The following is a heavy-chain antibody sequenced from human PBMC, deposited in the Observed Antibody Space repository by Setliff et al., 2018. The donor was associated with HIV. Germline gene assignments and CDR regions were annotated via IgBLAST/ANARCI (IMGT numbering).Heavy chain of an antibody. CDR2: IYYSGGT. CDR1: GGSISSHY. CDR3: ARRGDFWSGYYGRYYYYYMDA. D-gene: IGHD3-3*01. V-gene: IGHV4-59*11. Sequence: KPSETLSLTCTVSGGSISSHYWSWIRQPPGKGLEWIGYIYYSGGTNYNPSLKSRVTISVDTSKNQFSLKLSSVTAADTAVYYCARRGDFWSGYYGRYYYYYMDAWGKGTTVTVSS. J-gene: IGHJ6*03.